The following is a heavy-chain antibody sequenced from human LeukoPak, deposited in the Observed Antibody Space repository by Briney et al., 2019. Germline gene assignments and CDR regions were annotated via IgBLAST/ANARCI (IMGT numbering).Heavy chain of an antibody. CDR1: GFTFSSYA. Sequence: GGSLRLSCAASGFTFSSYAMSWVRQAPGKGLEWVSAISGSGGSTYYADSVKGRFTISRDNSKNTLYLQMNSLRAEDTAVYYCAKDSNYDFWSGEQFDPWGQGTLVTFSS. CDR2: ISGSGGST. D-gene: IGHD3-3*01. V-gene: IGHV3-23*01. J-gene: IGHJ5*02. CDR3: AKDSNYDFWSGEQFDP.